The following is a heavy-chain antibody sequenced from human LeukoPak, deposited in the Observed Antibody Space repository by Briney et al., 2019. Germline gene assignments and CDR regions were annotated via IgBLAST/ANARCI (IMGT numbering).Heavy chain of an antibody. V-gene: IGHV3-66*01. CDR1: GFTVSSNY. Sequence: AGGSLRLSCAASGFTVSSNYMSWVRQAPGKGLEWGSVIYSGGSTYYADSVKGRFTISRDNSKNTLYRQMNSLRAEGTAVYYCARAEGYSADYWGERTLVTVSS. CDR3: ARAEGYSADY. J-gene: IGHJ4*02. D-gene: IGHD6-13*01. CDR2: IYSGGST.